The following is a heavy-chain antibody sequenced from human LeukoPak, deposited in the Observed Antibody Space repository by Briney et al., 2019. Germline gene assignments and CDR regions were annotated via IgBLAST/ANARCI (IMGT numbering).Heavy chain of an antibody. CDR2: IYPGDSDT. CDR3: ARGSGYEWELLEGYFDY. CDR1: GYSFSSYW. V-gene: IGHV5-51*01. Sequence: GESLKISCKGSGYSFSSYWIGWVRQMPGKGLEWMGIIYPGDSDTRYSPSFQGQVTISVDKSISTAYLQWSSLKASDTAMYYCARGSGYEWELLEGYFDYWGQGTLVTVSS. D-gene: IGHD1-26*01. J-gene: IGHJ4*02.